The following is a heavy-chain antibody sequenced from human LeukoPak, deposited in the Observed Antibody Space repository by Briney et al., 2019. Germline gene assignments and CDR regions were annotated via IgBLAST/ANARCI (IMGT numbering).Heavy chain of an antibody. Sequence: ASVKVSCKASGYTFTGYGISRVRQAPGQGLEWMGWINPYNGNTNSAQNLQGRVTMTTDTSTSTAYMELRSLRSDDTAVYYCTRERVQLEKFEYWGQGTLVTVSS. CDR1: GYTFTGYG. CDR3: TRERVQLEKFEY. D-gene: IGHD1-1*01. CDR2: INPYNGNT. J-gene: IGHJ4*02. V-gene: IGHV1-18*04.